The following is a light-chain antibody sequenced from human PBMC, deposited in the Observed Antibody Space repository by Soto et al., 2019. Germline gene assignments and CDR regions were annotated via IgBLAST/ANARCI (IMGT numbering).Light chain of an antibody. V-gene: IGKV3-15*01. CDR2: RAS. Sequence: IVMMQPLATWSVHTEERATVSCRASQNINNNVAWYQQRPGQVPSLLIYRASTRAAGVPARFSGSGSGTEFTLTISSLQAEDVAIYFCQHYDNSPLTFGEGTKVDIK. J-gene: IGKJ4*01. CDR3: QHYDNSPLT. CDR1: QNINNN.